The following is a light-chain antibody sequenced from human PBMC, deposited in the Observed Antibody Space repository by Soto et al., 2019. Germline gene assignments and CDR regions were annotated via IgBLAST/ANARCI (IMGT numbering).Light chain of an antibody. CDR1: QSVSNNY. J-gene: IGKJ2*01. CDR3: QQYGSSTPYT. V-gene: IGKV3-20*01. Sequence: EVVLTQSPGTLSLSPGERATLSCRASQSVSNNYLAWYQQKPGPSPKLLIFGSSDRATAIPDRFSGSGSETHCTLTISSLEPEYFAVYYCQQYGSSTPYTVGQGTKLEIK. CDR2: GSS.